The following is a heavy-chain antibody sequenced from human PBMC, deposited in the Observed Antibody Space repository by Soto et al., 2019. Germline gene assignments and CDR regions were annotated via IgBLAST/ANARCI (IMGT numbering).Heavy chain of an antibody. V-gene: IGHV4-34*01. CDR3: ARGEGGGSYAFWSGYSAPGSKAETYYYGMDV. CDR1: GGSFSGYY. D-gene: IGHD3-3*01. Sequence: SETLSLTCAVYGGSFSGYYWSWIRQPPGKGLEWIGEINHSGSTNYNPSLKSRVTISVDTSKNQFSLKLSSVTAADTAVYYCARGEGGGSYAFWSGYSAPGSKAETYYYGMDVWGQGTTVTVSS. J-gene: IGHJ6*02. CDR2: INHSGST.